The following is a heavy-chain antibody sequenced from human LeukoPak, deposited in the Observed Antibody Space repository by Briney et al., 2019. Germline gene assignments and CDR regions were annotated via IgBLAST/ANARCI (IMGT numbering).Heavy chain of an antibody. CDR2: ISSSSSYI. J-gene: IGHJ4*02. V-gene: IGHV3-21*01. CDR3: ARDWGSYRYTLYYLDY. Sequence: GGSLRLSCAASGFTFSTYSMNWVRQAPGKGLEWVSSISSSSSYIYYSDSVKGRFTISRDNAKNSLYLQMNSLRVEDTAVYYCARDWGSYRYTLYYLDYWGQGTLVTVSS. D-gene: IGHD3-16*02. CDR1: GFTFSTYS.